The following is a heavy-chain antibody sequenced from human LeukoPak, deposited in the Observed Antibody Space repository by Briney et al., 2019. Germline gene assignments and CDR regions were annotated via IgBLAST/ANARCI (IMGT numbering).Heavy chain of an antibody. V-gene: IGHV3-74*01. Sequence: GGSLRLSCAASGSAFSRSWIHWVRQVPGKGLVWVSHIESDASRTTYADSVRGRLTISRDNAKNTVSLQMNSLRAEDTAVYYCASDGAYAMAVWGQGTTVTVSS. CDR2: IESDASRT. D-gene: IGHD1-26*01. J-gene: IGHJ6*02. CDR1: GSAFSRSW. CDR3: ASDGAYAMAV.